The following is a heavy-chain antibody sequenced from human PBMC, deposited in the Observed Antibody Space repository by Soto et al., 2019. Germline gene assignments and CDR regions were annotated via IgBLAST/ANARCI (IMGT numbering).Heavy chain of an antibody. CDR1: GFTFSDAW. V-gene: IGHV3-15*01. J-gene: IGHJ6*02. D-gene: IGHD5-18*01. Sequence: EVQLVESGGGLVKPGGSLRLSCAASGFTFSDAWMSWVRQAPGKGLEWDGRIKTKTDGGTRDYAAPVKGRFTISRDDSKNTLYLQMNSLKTEDTAVYYCTTGWIQKWVGHYYYAMDVWGQGTTVTVSS. CDR3: TTGWIQKWVGHYYYAMDV. CDR2: IKTKTDGGTR.